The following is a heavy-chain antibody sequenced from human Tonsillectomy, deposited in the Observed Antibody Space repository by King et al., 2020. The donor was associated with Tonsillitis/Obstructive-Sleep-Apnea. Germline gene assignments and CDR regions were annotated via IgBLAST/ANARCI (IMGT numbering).Heavy chain of an antibody. CDR2: IDDDGSEI. CDR1: GFTFNRYW. D-gene: IGHD3-3*02. V-gene: IGHV3-7*02. CDR3: TLGDY. J-gene: IGHJ4*02. Sequence: VQLVESGGGLVQPGGSLRLSCTPSGFTFNRYWMSWVRQAPGKGLEWVANIDDDGSEIHYADFVEGRFTISRDNAKTSIFLHMSSLRAEDSALYYCTLGDYWGQGTLVTVSS.